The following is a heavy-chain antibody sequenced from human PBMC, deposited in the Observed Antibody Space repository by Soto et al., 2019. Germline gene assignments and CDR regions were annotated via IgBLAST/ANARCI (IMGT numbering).Heavy chain of an antibody. V-gene: IGHV2-26*01. D-gene: IGHD2-21*02. CDR1: GFSLSNARMG. CDR3: ARTRAYCGGDCGVLGGYYYYGMDV. J-gene: IGHJ6*02. Sequence: QVTLKESGPVLVKPTETLTLTCTVSGFSLSNARMGVSWIRQPPGKALEWLAHIFSIDEKSYSKSLKSSLTISQDTSKSQVVLTMPNMDPVDTATYYCARTRAYCGGDCGVLGGYYYYGMDVWGQGTTVTVSS. CDR2: IFSIDEK.